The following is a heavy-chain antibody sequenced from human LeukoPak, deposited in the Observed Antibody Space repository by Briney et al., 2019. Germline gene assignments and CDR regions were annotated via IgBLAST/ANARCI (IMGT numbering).Heavy chain of an antibody. D-gene: IGHD5-12*01. Sequence: PSETLSLTCTVFGYPISSSYYWGWIRQPPGKGLEWIGSIYHSGSTYYNPSLKSRVTIAVETSKNQFSLKLSSVTAADKAVYYCARSCRILDIVATIRARLGGNGFDIWGQGTMVTVSS. CDR2: IYHSGST. J-gene: IGHJ3*02. CDR1: GYPISSSYY. V-gene: IGHV4-38-2*02. CDR3: ARSCRILDIVATIRARLGGNGFDI.